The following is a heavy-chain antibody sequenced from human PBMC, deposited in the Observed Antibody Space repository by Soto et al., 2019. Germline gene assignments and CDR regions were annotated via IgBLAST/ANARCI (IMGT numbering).Heavy chain of an antibody. CDR2: MYYNGST. Sequence: QLPLQESGPGLVKPSETLSLTCTVSGGSISISSYYWGWIRQPPGKGLEWIGSMYYNGSTYYNPSLKSRVTISVDTSKNQFSLKLSSVTAADTAVYYCARFSRDDAFDICGQGTMVTVSS. D-gene: IGHD3-3*02. V-gene: IGHV4-39*01. CDR1: GGSISISSYY. J-gene: IGHJ3*02. CDR3: ARFSRDDAFDI.